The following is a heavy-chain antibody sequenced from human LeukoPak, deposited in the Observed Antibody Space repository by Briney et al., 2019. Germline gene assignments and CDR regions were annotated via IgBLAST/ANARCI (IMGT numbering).Heavy chain of an antibody. V-gene: IGHV3-33*01. CDR1: GFTFSSYG. CDR2: IWYDGSNK. J-gene: IGHJ3*02. CDR3: ARDQSGSKNLSGMNAFDI. D-gene: IGHD1-14*01. Sequence: PGGSLRLSCAASGFTFSSYGMHWVRQAPGKGLEWVAVIWYDGSNKYYADSVKGRFTISRDNSKNTLYLQMNSLRAEDTAVYYCARDQSGSKNLSGMNAFDIWGQGTMVTVSS.